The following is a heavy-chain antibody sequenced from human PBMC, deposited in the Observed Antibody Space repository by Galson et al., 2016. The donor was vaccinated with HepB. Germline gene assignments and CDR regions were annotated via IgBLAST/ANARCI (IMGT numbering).Heavy chain of an antibody. CDR3: AKDILEHWNEGGAYDLWRGRAGGMDV. CDR1: GFTFDDYA. D-gene: IGHD3-3*01. CDR2: ISWNSVTI. Sequence: SLRLSCAASGFTFDDYAMHWVRQAPGKGLEWVSGISWNSVTIGYADSVKGRFTISRDNAKNSLYLQVTSLRPEDTALYYCAKDILEHWNEGGAYDLWRGRAGGMDVWGQGTTVTVSS. J-gene: IGHJ6*02. V-gene: IGHV3-9*01.